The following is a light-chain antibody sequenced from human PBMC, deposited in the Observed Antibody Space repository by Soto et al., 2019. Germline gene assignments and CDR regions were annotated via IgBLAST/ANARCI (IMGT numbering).Light chain of an antibody. CDR3: QQYNKWPPQYT. CDR1: HSISSD. Sequence: EMVMTQSPATLSVSPGERATRSCRASHSISSDLAWYQQKPGQAPRLLIYGASTRATDIPARISGSGSGTDFTLTISSLQSVDFAVYYCQQYNKWPPQYTFGQGTKLEIK. V-gene: IGKV3-15*01. J-gene: IGKJ2*01. CDR2: GAS.